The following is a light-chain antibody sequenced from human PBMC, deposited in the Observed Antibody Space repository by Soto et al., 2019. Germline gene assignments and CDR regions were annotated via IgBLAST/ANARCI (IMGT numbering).Light chain of an antibody. Sequence: SSELTQPPSVSVAPGKTARITCGGTNIGSKSVHWYQQKPGQAPVLVIYYDSNRPSGIPERFSGSNSGNTATLAISRVEAGDEADYYCQVWDSSSDHVVFGGGTKLTLL. CDR1: NIGSKS. J-gene: IGLJ2*01. CDR3: QVWDSSSDHVV. V-gene: IGLV3-21*04. CDR2: YDS.